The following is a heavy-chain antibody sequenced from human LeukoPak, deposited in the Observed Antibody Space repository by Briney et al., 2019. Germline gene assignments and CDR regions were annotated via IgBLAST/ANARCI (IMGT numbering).Heavy chain of an antibody. V-gene: IGHV1-2*02. CDR2: INPISGGT. J-gene: IGHJ3*01. CDR3: ARPISGPLSFWAFDV. CDR1: GYTFTYYY. D-gene: IGHD1-14*01. Sequence: ASVKVSCKTSGYTFTYYYMQWVRQAPGQGLEWMGWINPISGGTNYAQNFQARVTMTRDTSINTAYMELSSLTSDDTAVYYCARPISGPLSFWAFDVWGQGTMVTVSS.